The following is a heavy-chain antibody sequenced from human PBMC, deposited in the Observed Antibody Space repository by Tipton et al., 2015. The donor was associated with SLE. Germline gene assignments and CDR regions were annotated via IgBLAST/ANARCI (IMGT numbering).Heavy chain of an antibody. V-gene: IGHV3-74*01. CDR3: TRGIDPGSSRISDY. Sequence: GSLRLSCAASGFTFSSYSMNWVRQAPGKGLVWISRTNQDGAIRSYEDSVKGRFIISRDNSKSTLYLQMNNVRVEDTALYYCTRGIDPGSSRISDYWGQGTMVSVSS. CDR2: TNQDGAIR. J-gene: IGHJ4*02. CDR1: GFTFSSYS. D-gene: IGHD2-15*01.